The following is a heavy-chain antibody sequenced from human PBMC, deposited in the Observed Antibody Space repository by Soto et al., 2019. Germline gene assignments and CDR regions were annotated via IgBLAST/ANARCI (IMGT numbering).Heavy chain of an antibody. CDR1: GFTVSSNY. CDR3: ARANTTETFYYYGMDV. D-gene: IGHD1-1*01. V-gene: IGHV3-53*01. Sequence: GGSLRLSCAASGFTVSSNYMSWVRQAPGKGLEWVSVIYSGGSTYYADSVKGRFTISRDNSKNTLYLQMNSLRAEDTAVYYCARANTTETFYYYGMDVWGQGTTVTVSS. J-gene: IGHJ6*02. CDR2: IYSGGST.